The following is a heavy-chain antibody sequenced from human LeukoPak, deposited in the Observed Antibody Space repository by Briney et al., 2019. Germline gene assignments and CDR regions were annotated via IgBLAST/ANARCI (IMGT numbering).Heavy chain of an antibody. CDR3: ARYTFRAVDI. V-gene: IGHV3-53*01. CDR2: IYAGGDT. D-gene: IGHD3-16*01. J-gene: IGHJ3*02. CDR1: GLTVSSNY. Sequence: GGSLRLSCAASGLTVSSNYMTGVRQAPGKGLEWVSNIYAGGDTHYADSVRGRFTISRDNSNNTLYLQMNSLRAEDTAVYYCARYTFRAVDIWGQGTMVTVSS.